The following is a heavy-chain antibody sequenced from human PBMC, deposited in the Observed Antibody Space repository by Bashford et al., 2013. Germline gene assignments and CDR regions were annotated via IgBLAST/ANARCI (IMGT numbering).Heavy chain of an antibody. D-gene: IGHD2-2*01. V-gene: IGHV1-69*05. J-gene: IGHJ4*02. CDR1: GGTFSSYA. Sequence: SVKVSCKASGGTFSSYAISWVRQAPGQGLEWMGGIIPIFGTANYAQKFQGRVTMTTDTSTSTAYMELSSLRSEDTAVYYCARGPRGCSTTSCSDYFDYWGQGTQVTVSS. CDR2: IIPIFGTA. CDR3: ARGPRGCSTTSCSDYFDY.